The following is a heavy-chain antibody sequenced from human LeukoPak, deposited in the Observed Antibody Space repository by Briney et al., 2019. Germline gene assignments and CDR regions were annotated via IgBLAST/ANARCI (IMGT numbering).Heavy chain of an antibody. CDR2: ISSSSSYI. J-gene: IGHJ3*02. V-gene: IGHV3-11*06. CDR1: GFTFSDYY. CDR3: ARSRYYYDSSGYYDLAAFDI. Sequence: GGSLRLSCAASGFTFSDYYMSWIRQAPGKGLEWVSSISSSSSYIYYADSVKGRFTISRDNAKNSLYLQMNSLRAEDTAVYYCARSRYYYDSSGYYDLAAFDIWGQGTMVTVSS. D-gene: IGHD3-22*01.